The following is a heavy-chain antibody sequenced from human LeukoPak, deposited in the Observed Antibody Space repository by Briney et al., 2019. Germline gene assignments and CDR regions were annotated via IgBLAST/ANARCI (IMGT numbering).Heavy chain of an antibody. D-gene: IGHD3-3*01. J-gene: IGHJ5*02. V-gene: IGHV3-30-3*01. Sequence: GGSLRLSCAASGFTFSSYAMHWVRQAPGKGLEWVAVISYDGSNKYYADSVKGRFTISRDNSKNTLYLQMNSLRAEDTAVYYCASRNTYYDFWSGFYPWGQGTLVTVSS. CDR3: ASRNTYYDFWSGFYP. CDR2: ISYDGSNK. CDR1: GFTFSSYA.